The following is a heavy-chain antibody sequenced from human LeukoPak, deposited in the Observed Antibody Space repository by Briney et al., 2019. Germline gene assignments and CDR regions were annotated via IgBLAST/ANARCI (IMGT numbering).Heavy chain of an antibody. J-gene: IGHJ4*02. CDR1: GGTVSSYA. CDR3: ARGRFCGGDCYHFDY. D-gene: IGHD2-21*02. CDR2: IIPIFGTA. V-gene: IGHV1-69*01. Sequence: ASVKVSGKASGGTVSSYAISRGGQAAGQGVEWMGGIIPIFGTANYAQKFQGRVTIPADESTSTAYMELSSLRSEDTAVYYCARGRFCGGDCYHFDYWGQGTLVTVSS.